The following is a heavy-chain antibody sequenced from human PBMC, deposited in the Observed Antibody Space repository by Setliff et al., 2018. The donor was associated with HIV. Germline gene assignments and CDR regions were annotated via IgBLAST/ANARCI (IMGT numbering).Heavy chain of an antibody. CDR3: AQLGMVDDFDY. D-gene: IGHD1-1*01. CDR1: GGSFSGYS. CDR2: INHSGST. Sequence: SETLSLTCAVYGGSFSGYSWTWIRQPPGKGLEWIGGINHSGSTNYNPSLKSRVTISVDTSKNHFSLKLRSVTAADTAVYYCAQLGMVDDFDYWGQGTLVTVSS. V-gene: IGHV4-34*01. J-gene: IGHJ4*02.